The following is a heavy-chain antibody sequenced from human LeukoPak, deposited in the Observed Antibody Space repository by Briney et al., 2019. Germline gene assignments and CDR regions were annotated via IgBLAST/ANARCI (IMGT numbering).Heavy chain of an antibody. CDR1: GGSISTTNYY. CDR3: ARHGRDVDGYNEDFDY. D-gene: IGHD5-24*01. Sequence: SETLSLTCTVSGGSISTTNYYWGWIRQPPGKGLEWIGSIYYRGSTYYTPSLQSRVSMSVDTSNNQFSLKLTSVTAADTAVYYCARHGRDVDGYNEDFDYWGQGALVTVSS. CDR2: IYYRGST. V-gene: IGHV4-39*01. J-gene: IGHJ4*02.